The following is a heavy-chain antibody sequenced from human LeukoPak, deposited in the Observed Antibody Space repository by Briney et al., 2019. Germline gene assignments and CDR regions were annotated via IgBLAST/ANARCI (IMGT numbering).Heavy chain of an antibody. CDR1: GYTFTGYY. V-gene: IGHV1-2*02. Sequence: ASVKVSCKASGYTFTGYYMHWVRQAPGQGLEWMGWINPNSGGTNYAQKFQGRVTMTRDTSISTAYMELSRLRSDDTAVYYCAREPYSSSSDWFDPWGQGTLVTVSS. J-gene: IGHJ5*02. CDR3: AREPYSSSSDWFDP. CDR2: INPNSGGT. D-gene: IGHD6-6*01.